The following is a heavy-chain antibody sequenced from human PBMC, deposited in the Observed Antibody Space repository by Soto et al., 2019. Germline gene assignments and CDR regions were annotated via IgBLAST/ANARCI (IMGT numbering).Heavy chain of an antibody. CDR3: ARDRRDDRGNWFDP. J-gene: IGHJ5*02. V-gene: IGHV3-15*07. D-gene: IGHD3-10*01. CDR2: IKHRADGGTT. CDR1: GFTFSNAW. Sequence: EVQLVESWGGPVKPGGSLRLSCAASGFTFSNAWMNWVRQAPSKGLEWVARIKHRADGGTTDYAAPVKGRFTISRDDSRNTVFLQMDSLRVEDTALYYCARDRRDDRGNWFDPWGQGIMVTVSS.